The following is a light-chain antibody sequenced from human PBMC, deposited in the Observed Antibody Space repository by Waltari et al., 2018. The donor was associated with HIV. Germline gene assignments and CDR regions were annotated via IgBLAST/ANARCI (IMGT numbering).Light chain of an antibody. CDR1: QSVSNN. CDR3: QQYNNWHT. Sequence: ETVMTQSPATLSVSPGERATLSCRASQSVSNNLAWYQQKPGQAPRLLIYGASTMAAGIPARVSGSGSVTEFTLTITSLQSEDSALYYCQQYNNWHTFGQGTKLEIK. CDR2: GAS. V-gene: IGKV3-15*01. J-gene: IGKJ2*01.